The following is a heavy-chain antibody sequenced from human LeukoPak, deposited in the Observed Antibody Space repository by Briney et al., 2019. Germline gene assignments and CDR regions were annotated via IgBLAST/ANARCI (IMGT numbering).Heavy chain of an antibody. V-gene: IGHV4-30-4*08. CDR3: ARVSIYDSSGYYYIEYFQH. Sequence: SQTLSLTCTVSGGSISSGDYYWSWIRQPPGKGLEWIGCIYYSGSTYYNPSLKSRVTISVDTSKNQFSLKLSSVTAADTAVYYCARVSIYDSSGYYYIEYFQHWGQGTLVTVSS. CDR2: IYYSGST. D-gene: IGHD3-22*01. CDR1: GGSISSGDYY. J-gene: IGHJ1*01.